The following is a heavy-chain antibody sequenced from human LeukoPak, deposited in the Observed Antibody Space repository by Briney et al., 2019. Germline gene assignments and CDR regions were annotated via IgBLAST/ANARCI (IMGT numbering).Heavy chain of an antibody. J-gene: IGHJ3*01. CDR1: GFTFSDYY. CDR2: ISPSGTNK. CDR3: ARDRGQVVIPNASPNTGAFDF. D-gene: IGHD2-21*01. Sequence: GGSLRLSCAASGFTFSDYYMTWIRQPPGKGLEWISYISPSGTNKYYSDSVQGRFTISRDNAKGSLYLQMNSLRGEDTAIYYCARDRGQVVIPNASPNTGAFDFWGQGTMVSVSS. V-gene: IGHV3-11*01.